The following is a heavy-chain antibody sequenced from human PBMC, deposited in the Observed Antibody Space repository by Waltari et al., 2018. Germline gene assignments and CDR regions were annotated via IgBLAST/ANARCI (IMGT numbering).Heavy chain of an antibody. Sequence: EVQLVESGGGLVQPGGSLRLSCAASGFTFINFCMTWVRQAPGKGLEWVGRIKSKAAGGTIEYAAPVEGRFTISRDDSKNTMYMQMNNLKTEDTAMYYCATVVKTPSGYDYWGQGTLVTVSS. CDR1: GFTFINFC. J-gene: IGHJ4*02. CDR2: IKSKAAGGTI. V-gene: IGHV3-15*01. CDR3: ATVVKTPSGYDY. D-gene: IGHD3-9*01.